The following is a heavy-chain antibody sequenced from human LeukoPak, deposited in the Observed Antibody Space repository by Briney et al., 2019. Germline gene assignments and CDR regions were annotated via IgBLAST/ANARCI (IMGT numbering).Heavy chain of an antibody. Sequence: PGGSLRLSCAASGFTFSNYSMNWVRQAPGKGLEWVSYISSSSSFIYYADSVKGRFTISRDNAKNSLYLQMNSLRDEDTAVYYCARDGPSSSSKMKGYYDYWGQGTLVTVSS. CDR2: ISSSSSFI. J-gene: IGHJ4*02. V-gene: IGHV3-21*05. CDR1: GFTFSNYS. CDR3: ARDGPSSSSKMKGYYDY. D-gene: IGHD6-6*01.